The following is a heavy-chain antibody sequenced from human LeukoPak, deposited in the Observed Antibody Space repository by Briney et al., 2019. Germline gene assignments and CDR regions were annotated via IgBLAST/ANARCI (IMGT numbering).Heavy chain of an antibody. CDR3: ARVDCRSTSCSPFDY. Sequence: EGSLRLSCAASGFTFSTFSMHWVRQAPGKGLEWGAVILYDGSTQYYADSVRGRFTASRANSKDTLYLQMNSLRVEDTAVYYCARVDCRSTSCSPFDYWGQGTLVTVSS. J-gene: IGHJ4*02. V-gene: IGHV3-30*04. D-gene: IGHD2-2*01. CDR2: ILYDGSTQ. CDR1: GFTFSTFS.